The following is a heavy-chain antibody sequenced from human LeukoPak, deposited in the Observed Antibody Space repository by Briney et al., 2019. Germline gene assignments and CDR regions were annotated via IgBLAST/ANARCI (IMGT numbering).Heavy chain of an antibody. D-gene: IGHD2-2*01. CDR3: ARETVVVPAALDY. Sequence: GGSLRLSCAASGFTFSSYWMSWVRQAPGKGLEWVANIKQDGSEKYYVDSVKGRFTISRDNAKNSLYLQMNSLRAEDTAVYYCARETVVVPAALDYWGQGTLVTVPS. J-gene: IGHJ4*02. CDR1: GFTFSSYW. V-gene: IGHV3-7*01. CDR2: IKQDGSEK.